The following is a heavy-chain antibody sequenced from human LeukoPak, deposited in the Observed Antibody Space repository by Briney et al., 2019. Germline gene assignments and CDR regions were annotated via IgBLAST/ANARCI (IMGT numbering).Heavy chain of an antibody. D-gene: IGHD6-13*01. J-gene: IGHJ4*02. Sequence: GGSLRLSCAASGFSFRRYAMNWVRQAPGKGLEWVAYVNAESTDILYADSVRGRFTISRDNAKNSLYLQMNSLRAEDRGVYYCARDTFEPLVIDFWGQGTLVTVSS. CDR1: GFSFRRYA. CDR3: ARDTFEPLVIDF. CDR2: VNAESTDI. V-gene: IGHV3-21*05.